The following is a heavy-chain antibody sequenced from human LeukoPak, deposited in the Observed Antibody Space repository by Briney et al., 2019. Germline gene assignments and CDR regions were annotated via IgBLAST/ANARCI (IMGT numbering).Heavy chain of an antibody. CDR3: GILPPGY. CDR2: RSSAYI. V-gene: IGHV3-21*01. J-gene: IGHJ4*02. D-gene: IGHD2-8*02. CDR1: GFTLSSYS. Sequence: GGSLRLSCAASGFTLSSYSMNWVRQAPGKGLEWVSSRSSAYIYYADSVKGRFTISRDDAKNTLYLLMNSLGDEDTAVYYCGILPPGYWGQGTQVTVS.